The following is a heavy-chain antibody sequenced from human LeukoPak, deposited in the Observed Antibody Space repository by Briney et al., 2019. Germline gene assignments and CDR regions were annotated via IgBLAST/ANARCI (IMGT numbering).Heavy chain of an antibody. CDR2: MKEDGSQE. CDR3: ARYSYKHDC. CDR1: GFTFSHYW. V-gene: IGHV3-7*01. Sequence: GGSLRLSCAASGFTFSHYWMTWARQAPGKGLEWVANMKEDGSQETYVDSVKGRFTISRDNAKNSLYLQMNNVRAEDTAVYYCARYSYKHDCWGQGTLVTVSS. J-gene: IGHJ4*02. D-gene: IGHD2-15*01.